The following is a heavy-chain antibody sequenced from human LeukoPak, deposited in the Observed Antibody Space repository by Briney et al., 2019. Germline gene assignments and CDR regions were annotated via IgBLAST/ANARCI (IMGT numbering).Heavy chain of an antibody. CDR2: IKYDGSRT. V-gene: IGHV3-7*04. Sequence: GGSLRLSCAASGLTFSSYWMTWVRQAPGKGLEWVATIKYDGSRTYYVDSVRGRFSISRDNAKNSLYLQMNSLRAEDTAVYYCARDSPLSNYWGQRTL. CDR1: GLTFSSYW. J-gene: IGHJ4*02. CDR3: ARDSPLSNY.